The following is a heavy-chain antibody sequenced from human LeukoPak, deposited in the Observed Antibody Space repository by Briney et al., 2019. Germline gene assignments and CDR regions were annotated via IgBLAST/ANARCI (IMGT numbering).Heavy chain of an antibody. D-gene: IGHD4-17*01. J-gene: IGHJ4*02. Sequence: QPGGPLRLSCAASGFTFSAYAMTWVRQAPGKGLEWVSTISGSGGSTHYADSVKGRFIISRDTSKNTVYLLMNSLRAEDTAVYYRAKCALGDYVGPHDYWGQGTLVTVSS. CDR3: AKCALGDYVGPHDY. CDR1: GFTFSAYA. CDR2: ISGSGGST. V-gene: IGHV3-23*01.